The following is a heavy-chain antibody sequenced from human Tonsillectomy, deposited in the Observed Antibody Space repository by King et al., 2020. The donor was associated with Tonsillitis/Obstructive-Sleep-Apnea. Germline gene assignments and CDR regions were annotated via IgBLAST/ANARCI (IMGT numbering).Heavy chain of an antibody. CDR2: INHSGST. D-gene: IGHD3-22*01. CDR1: GGSFSGYF. J-gene: IGHJ4*02. CDR3: AREYFYHSSGYYDY. V-gene: IGHV4-34*01. Sequence: QVQLPQWGAGLLKPSETLSLTCAVYGGSFSGYFWSWIRQPPGKGLEWIGEINHSGSTNYNPSLKSRVTISLDTSKNQFSLSLSSVTAADTAMYYCAREYFYHSSGYYDYWGQGTLVTVSS.